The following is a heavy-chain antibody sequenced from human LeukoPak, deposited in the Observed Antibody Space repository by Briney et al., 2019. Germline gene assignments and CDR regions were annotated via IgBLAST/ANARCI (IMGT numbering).Heavy chain of an antibody. V-gene: IGHV1-69*13. D-gene: IGHD3-3*01. CDR1: GGTFSSYA. Sequence: SVKVSCKASGGTFSSYAISWVRQAPGQGLEWMGGIIPIFGTANYAQKFQGRVTITADESTSTAYMELSSLRSEDTAVYYCARGHYDFWSGYQNYYYYYGMDVWGQGTTVTVSS. J-gene: IGHJ6*02. CDR3: ARGHYDFWSGYQNYYYYYGMDV. CDR2: IIPIFGTA.